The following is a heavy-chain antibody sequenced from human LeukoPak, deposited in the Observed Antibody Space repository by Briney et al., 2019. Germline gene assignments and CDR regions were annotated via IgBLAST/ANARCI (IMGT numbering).Heavy chain of an antibody. CDR1: GGSISSSSYY. Sequence: SETLSLTCTVSGGSISSSSYYWGWIRQPPGKGLEWIGSIYYSGSTYYNPSLKSRVTISVDTSKNQFSLKLSSVTAADTAVYYCARSMVRGVIGYWGQGTLVTVSS. V-gene: IGHV4-39*01. CDR2: IYYSGST. D-gene: IGHD3-10*01. J-gene: IGHJ4*02. CDR3: ARSMVRGVIGY.